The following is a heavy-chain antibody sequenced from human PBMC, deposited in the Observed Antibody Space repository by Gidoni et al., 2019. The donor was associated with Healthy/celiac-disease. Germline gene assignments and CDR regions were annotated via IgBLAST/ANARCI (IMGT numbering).Heavy chain of an antibody. J-gene: IGHJ4*02. V-gene: IGHV1-2*04. D-gene: IGHD6-13*01. CDR2: INPNSGGT. Sequence: QVQLVQSGAEVKKPGASVKVSCKASGYTFTGSYMHWVRQAPGQGLEWMGWINPNSGGTNYAQKFQGWVTMTRDTSISTAYMELSRLRSDDTAVYYCARSVPSSSGYYFDYWGQGTLVTVSS. CDR1: GYTFTGSY. CDR3: ARSVPSSSGYYFDY.